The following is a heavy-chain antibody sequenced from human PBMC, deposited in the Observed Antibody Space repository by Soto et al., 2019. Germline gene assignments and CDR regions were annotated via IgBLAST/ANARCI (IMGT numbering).Heavy chain of an antibody. CDR2: IIPILGIA. D-gene: IGHD5-12*01. CDR3: SRWLQSASAFDI. Sequence: QVQLVQSGAEVKKPGSSVKVSCKASGGTFSSYTISWVRQAPGQGLEWMGRIIPILGIANYAQKFQGRVTITADKSTSTAYMELSSLRSEDTAVYYCSRWLQSASAFDIWGQGTMVTVSS. CDR1: GGTFSSYT. J-gene: IGHJ3*02. V-gene: IGHV1-69*02.